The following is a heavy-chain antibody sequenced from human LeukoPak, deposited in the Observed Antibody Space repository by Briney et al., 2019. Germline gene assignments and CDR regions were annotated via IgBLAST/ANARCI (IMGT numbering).Heavy chain of an antibody. CDR1: GYTFTSYD. CDR2: MNPNNGNT. V-gene: IGHV1-8*01. Sequence: GASVKVSCKASGYTFTSYDIQWVRQATGQGLEWMGWMNPNNGNTGYAQKLQGRVTMTTDTSTSTAYMELRSLRSDDTAVYYCARDHLSGSSGWYLGFMGLEPTYFDYWGQGTLVTVSS. CDR3: ARDHLSGSSGWYLGFMGLEPTYFDY. J-gene: IGHJ4*02. D-gene: IGHD6-19*01.